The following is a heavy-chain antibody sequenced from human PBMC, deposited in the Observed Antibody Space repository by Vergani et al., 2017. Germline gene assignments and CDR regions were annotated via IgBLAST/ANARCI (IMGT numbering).Heavy chain of an antibody. CDR1: GYTFTSYD. Sequence: QVQLVQSGAEVKKPGASVKVSCKASGYTFTSYDINWVRQATGQGLEWMGWMNPNSGNTGYAQKFQGRVTMTRTTSISTAYMELSSLRSEDTAVYYCARGIHCGGDCYSNDAFDIWGQGTMVTVSS. J-gene: IGHJ3*02. V-gene: IGHV1-8*01. CDR2: MNPNSGNT. CDR3: ARGIHCGGDCYSNDAFDI. D-gene: IGHD2-21*02.